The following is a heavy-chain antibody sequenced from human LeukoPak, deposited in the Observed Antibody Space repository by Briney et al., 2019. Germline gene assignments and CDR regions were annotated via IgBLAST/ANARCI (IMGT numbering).Heavy chain of an antibody. D-gene: IGHD3-9*01. CDR1: GFTFSSYW. CDR2: INNDGSNT. V-gene: IGHV3-74*01. CDR3: AVLLRYLGGMDV. J-gene: IGHJ6*02. Sequence: GGSLRLSCAASGFTFSSYWMHWVRQAPGKGLVWVSRINNDGSNTTYADSVKGRFTISRDNARKTLYLQMNSLRAEDTAVYYCAVLLRYLGGMDVWGQGTTVTVSS.